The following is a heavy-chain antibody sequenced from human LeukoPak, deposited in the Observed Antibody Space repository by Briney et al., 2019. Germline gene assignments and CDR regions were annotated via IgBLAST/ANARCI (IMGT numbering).Heavy chain of an antibody. D-gene: IGHD4-17*01. CDR3: ARYGDSGY. Sequence: GGSLRLSCAASGFTFRNYAMTWVRQAPGKGLEWVAVISYDGSNKYYADSVKGRFTISRDNSKNTLYLQMNSLRAEDTAVYYCARYGDSGYWGQGTLVTVSS. CDR2: ISYDGSNK. CDR1: GFTFRNYA. V-gene: IGHV3-30-3*01. J-gene: IGHJ4*02.